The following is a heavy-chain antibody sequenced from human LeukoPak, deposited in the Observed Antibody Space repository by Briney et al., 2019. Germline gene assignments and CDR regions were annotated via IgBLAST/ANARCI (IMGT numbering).Heavy chain of an antibody. V-gene: IGHV3-21*01. J-gene: IGHJ3*02. CDR3: ARDYDTYYYDSSWDAFDI. D-gene: IGHD3-22*01. Sequence: PGGSLRLSCAASGFTFSSYSMNWVRQAPGKGLEWVSSISSSSSYIYYADSVKGRFTISRDNAKNSLYLQMNSLRAEDTAVYYCARDYDTYYYDSSWDAFDIWGQGTMVTVSS. CDR1: GFTFSSYS. CDR2: ISSSSSYI.